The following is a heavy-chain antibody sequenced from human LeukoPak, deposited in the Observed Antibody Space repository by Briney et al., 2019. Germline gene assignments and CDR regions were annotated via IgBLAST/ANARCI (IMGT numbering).Heavy chain of an antibody. CDR3: AREGDSSGYYDY. V-gene: IGHV1-69*04. D-gene: IGHD3-22*01. CDR1: GYTFTSYG. Sequence: SVKVSCKASGYTFTSYGISWVRQAPGQGLEWMGRIIPILGIANYAQKFQGRVTITADKSTSTAYMELSSLRSEDTAVYYCAREGDSSGYYDYWGQGTLVTVSS. CDR2: IIPILGIA. J-gene: IGHJ4*02.